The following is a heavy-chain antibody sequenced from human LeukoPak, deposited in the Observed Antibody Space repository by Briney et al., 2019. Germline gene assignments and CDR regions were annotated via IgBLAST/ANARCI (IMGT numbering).Heavy chain of an antibody. CDR1: GGSISSYH. D-gene: IGHD2-8*02. CDR2: IYSSGST. Sequence: PSETLSLTCTVSGGSISSYHWSWIRQTPGKGLEWIGHIYSSGSTNYIPSLKSRVTISVDTSKNQFSLKLSSVTAADTAVYFCARQARYCSGGTCFDSWGQGTLVAVSS. V-gene: IGHV4-59*08. CDR3: ARQARYCSGGTCFDS. J-gene: IGHJ4*02.